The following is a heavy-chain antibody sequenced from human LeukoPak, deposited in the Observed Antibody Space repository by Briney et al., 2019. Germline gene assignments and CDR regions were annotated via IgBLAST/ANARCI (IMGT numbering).Heavy chain of an antibody. CDR2: INWNGGST. J-gene: IGHJ4*02. CDR1: GFTFDDYG. CDR3: ARGYCSGGSCAHILDY. Sequence: PGGSLRLSCAASGFTFDDYGMSWVRQAPGKGLEWVSGINWNGGSTGYADSVKGRFTISRDNARNSLYLQMNSLRAEDTALYYCARGYCSGGSCAHILDYWGQGTLVTVSS. D-gene: IGHD2-15*01. V-gene: IGHV3-20*04.